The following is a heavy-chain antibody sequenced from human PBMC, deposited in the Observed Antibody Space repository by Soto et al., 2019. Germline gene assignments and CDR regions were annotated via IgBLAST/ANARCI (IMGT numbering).Heavy chain of an antibody. CDR3: ARLRDTATYCYYYYMDV. V-gene: IGHV4-39*01. CDR1: GGSISSSSDY. D-gene: IGHD5-18*01. J-gene: IGHJ6*03. CDR2: IYYSGST. Sequence: QLQLQESGPGLVKPSESLSLTCTVSGGSISSSSDYWGWIRQPPGKGLGWIGSIYYSGSTYYNPSIKSRVHLAVDTSKNQFSLNQSSVTAADTAVNYYARLRDTATYCYYYYMDVWGKGTPVTVSS.